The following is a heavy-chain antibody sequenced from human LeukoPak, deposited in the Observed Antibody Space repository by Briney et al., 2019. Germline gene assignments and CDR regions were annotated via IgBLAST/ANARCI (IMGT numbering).Heavy chain of an antibody. V-gene: IGHV3-15*01. J-gene: IGHJ4*02. CDR3: TTGRWIQLWLSHC. Sequence: GGSLRLSCAASGFTFSNAWMSWVRQAPGKGLEWVGRIKSKTDGGTTDYAAPVKGRFTISRDDSKNTLYLQMNSLKTEDTAVYYCTTGRWIQLWLSHCWGQGTLVTVSS. CDR2: IKSKTDGGTT. CDR1: GFTFSNAW. D-gene: IGHD5-18*01.